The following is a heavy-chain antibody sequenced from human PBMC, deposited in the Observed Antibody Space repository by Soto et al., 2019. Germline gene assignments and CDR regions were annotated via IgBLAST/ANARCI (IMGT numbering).Heavy chain of an antibody. J-gene: IGHJ4*02. CDR1: GGSFTSNNW. Sequence: SETLSLTCAVSGGSFTSNNWWTWVRQPPGQGLEWIGEIYRTGSTNYNPSLKSRVTISLDKSEKQISLKVTSLTAADTAVYYCASRDPGTSVDFWGQGTLVTVSS. D-gene: IGHD1-7*01. V-gene: IGHV4-4*02. CDR3: ASRDPGTSVDF. CDR2: IYRTGST.